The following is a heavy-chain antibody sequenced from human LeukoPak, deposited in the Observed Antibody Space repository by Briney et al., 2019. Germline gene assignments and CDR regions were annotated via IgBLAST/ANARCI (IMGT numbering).Heavy chain of an antibody. CDR2: IGTAGDT. CDR3: AKDEYGEAY. CDR1: GFTFTNYG. Sequence: PGGSLRLSCAASGFTFTNYGMHWVRQAIGKGLEWVSGIGTAGDTYYPGSVKGRFTISRENAKNTLYLQMNSLRAEDTAVYYCAKDEYGEAYWGQGTLVTVSS. D-gene: IGHD4-17*01. V-gene: IGHV3-13*01. J-gene: IGHJ4*02.